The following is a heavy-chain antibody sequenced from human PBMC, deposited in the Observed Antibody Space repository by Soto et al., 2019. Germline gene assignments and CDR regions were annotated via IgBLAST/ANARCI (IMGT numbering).Heavy chain of an antibody. J-gene: IGHJ4*02. D-gene: IGHD2-15*01. V-gene: IGHV3-48*02. Sequence: GGSLRLSCAASGFTFSSYSMNWVRQAPGKGLEWVSYISSSSSTIYYADSVKGRFTISRDNAKNSLYLQMNSLRDEDTAVYYCARERPDIVVVVAATLDYWGQGTLVTVSS. CDR2: ISSSSSTI. CDR3: ARERPDIVVVVAATLDY. CDR1: GFTFSSYS.